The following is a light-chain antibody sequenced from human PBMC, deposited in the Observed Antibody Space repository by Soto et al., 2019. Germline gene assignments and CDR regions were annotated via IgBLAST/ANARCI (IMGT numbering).Light chain of an antibody. CDR2: EVS. V-gene: IGLV2-14*01. CDR3: SSYTSSSTLV. J-gene: IGLJ2*01. Sequence: QSALTQPASVSGSPGQSITISCTGTSSDVGSYNYVSWYQQHPGKAPKLMIYEVSNRPSGVSNRFSGSKSGNTASRTISGLQAEDEADYYCSSYTSSSTLVFGGGTKLTVL. CDR1: SSDVGSYNY.